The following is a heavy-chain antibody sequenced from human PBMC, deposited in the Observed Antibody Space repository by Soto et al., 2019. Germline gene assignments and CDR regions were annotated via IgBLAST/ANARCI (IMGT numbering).Heavy chain of an antibody. CDR1: GGSFSGYY. V-gene: IGHV4-59*08. J-gene: IGHJ4*02. CDR2: IYYSGST. CDR3: ARRYGDCFDY. D-gene: IGHD4-17*01. Sequence: SETLSLTCAVYGGSFSGYYWTWIRQPPGKGVEWIGYIYYSGSTNYNPSLKSRVTISVDTSKNQFSLKLSSVTAADTAVYYCARRYGDCFDYWGQGTLVTVSS.